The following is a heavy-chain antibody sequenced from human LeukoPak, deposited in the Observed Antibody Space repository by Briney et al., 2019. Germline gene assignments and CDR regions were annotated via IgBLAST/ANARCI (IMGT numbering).Heavy chain of an antibody. CDR1: GGSFSGYY. V-gene: IGHV4-34*01. CDR2: INHSGST. D-gene: IGHD2-21*01. CDR3: ARLRNSIFRYYYYMDV. Sequence: SETLSLTCAVYGGSFSGYYWSWIRQPPGKGLEWIGEINHSGSTNYNPSLKSRVTISVDTSKNQFSLKLSSVTAADTAVYYCARLRNSIFRYYYYMDVWGKGTTVTVSS. J-gene: IGHJ6*03.